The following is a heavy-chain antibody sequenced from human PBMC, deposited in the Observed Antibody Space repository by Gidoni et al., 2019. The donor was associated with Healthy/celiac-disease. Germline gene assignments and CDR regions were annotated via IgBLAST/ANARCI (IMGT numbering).Heavy chain of an antibody. CDR1: GFTFRSYA. V-gene: IGHV3-23*01. D-gene: IGHD3-22*01. CDR3: AKEPYYDSSGYSNNWFDP. Sequence: EVQLLESGGGLVQPGGSLRLSCAASGFTFRSYAMSWVRQAPGKGLEWVSAISGSGGSTYYADSVKGRFTISRDNSKNTLYLQMNSLRAEDTAVYYCAKEPYYDSSGYSNNWFDPWGQGTLVTVSS. J-gene: IGHJ5*02. CDR2: ISGSGGST.